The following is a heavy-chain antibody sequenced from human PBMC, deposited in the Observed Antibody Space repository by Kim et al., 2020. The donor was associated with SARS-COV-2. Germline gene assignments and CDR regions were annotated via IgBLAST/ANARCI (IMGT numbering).Heavy chain of an antibody. CDR3: AKVALRYFDWLHADYYCMDF. V-gene: IGHV3-30*18. J-gene: IGHJ6*02. CDR2: ISYDGSNK. D-gene: IGHD3-9*01. Sequence: GGSLRLSCAASGFTFSSYGMHWVRQAPGKGLEWVAVISYDGSNKYYADSVKGRFTISRDNSKNTLYLQMNSLRAEDTAVYYCAKVALRYFDWLHADYYCMDFWGQGTPVTVSS. CDR1: GFTFSSYG.